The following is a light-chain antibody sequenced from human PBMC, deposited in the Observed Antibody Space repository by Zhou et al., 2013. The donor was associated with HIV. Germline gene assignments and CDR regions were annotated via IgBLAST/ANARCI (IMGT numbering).Light chain of an antibody. V-gene: IGKV3-11*01. CDR2: SAS. CDR1: QSVSSY. Sequence: EIVLTQSPATLSLSPGERATLSCRASQSVSSYLAWYQQKPGQAPRLLIYSASSRATGIPDRFSGSGSGTDFTLTISRLEPEDFAVYYCQQSGVSLTFGGGTKVEIK. J-gene: IGKJ4*01. CDR3: QQSGVSLT.